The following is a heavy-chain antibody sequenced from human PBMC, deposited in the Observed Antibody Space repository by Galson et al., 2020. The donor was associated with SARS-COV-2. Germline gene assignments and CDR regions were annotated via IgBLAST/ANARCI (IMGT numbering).Heavy chain of an antibody. J-gene: IGHJ4*02. CDR1: GFTLSDYP. CDR2: ITYSGVNT. D-gene: IGHD3-16*01. V-gene: IGHV3-23*01. CDR3: ASRLGAPVGY. Sequence: GGSLRLSCAASGFTLSDYPMSWVRQAPGMGLEWVSGITYSGVNTYYADSVQGRFTISRDRSKNTLYLQMNSLRIEDTAIYYCASRLGAPVGYWGQGTLVTVSS.